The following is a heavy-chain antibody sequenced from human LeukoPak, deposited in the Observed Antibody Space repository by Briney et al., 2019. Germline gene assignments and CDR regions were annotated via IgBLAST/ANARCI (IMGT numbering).Heavy chain of an antibody. CDR3: ARPARSSLYYFDY. D-gene: IGHD6-6*01. CDR2: IYYSGST. CDR1: GGSISSSSYY. Sequence: SETLSLTCTVSGGSISSSSYYWGWIRQPPGKGLEGIGSIYYSGSTYYNPSLQSRVTISVDTSKNQFSLKLRSVTAADTAVYYCARPARSSLYYFDYWGQGTLVTVAS. V-gene: IGHV4-39*01. J-gene: IGHJ4*02.